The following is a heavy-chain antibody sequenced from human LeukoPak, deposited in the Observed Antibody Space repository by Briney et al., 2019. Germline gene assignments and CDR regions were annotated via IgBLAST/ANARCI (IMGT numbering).Heavy chain of an antibody. V-gene: IGHV4-4*02. CDR1: GGSINSGDW. J-gene: IGHJ4*02. CDR3: ASNQGMGAYFDS. Sequence: ASETLSLTCGVSGGSINSGDWWTWVRQPPGKGLEWIGEIYHDGNTYYNPSLESRVTISVDKSKNQFSLTLSSVAAADTAVYYCASNQGMGAYFDSWGQGTRVTVSS. D-gene: IGHD1-26*01. CDR2: IYHDGNT.